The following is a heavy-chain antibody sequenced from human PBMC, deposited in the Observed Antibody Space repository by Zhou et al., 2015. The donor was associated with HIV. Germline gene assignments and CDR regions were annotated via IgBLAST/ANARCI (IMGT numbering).Heavy chain of an antibody. CDR1: GGTFSSYA. CDR2: IIPIFGTA. V-gene: IGHV1-69*01. D-gene: IGHD2-2*01. J-gene: IGHJ3*02. Sequence: QVQLVQSGAEVKKPGSSVKVSCKASGGTFSSYAISWVRQAPGQGLEWMGGIIPIFGTANYAQKFQGRVTITADESTSTAYMELSSLRSEDTAVYYCARDLRDIVVVPAALYAFDIWGQGTMVTVSS. CDR3: ARDLRDIVVVPAALYAFDI.